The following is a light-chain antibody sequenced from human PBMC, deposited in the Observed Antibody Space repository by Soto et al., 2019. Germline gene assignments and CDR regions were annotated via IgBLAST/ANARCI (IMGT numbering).Light chain of an antibody. Sequence: DIQMTQSPPTLSASVGDRVTITCRASQSIGIWLAWYQQKPGKAPKVLIYKASSLQSGVPSRFSGSGSGTEFTLTISSLQSYDFASYHCQLCYSYSPTFGQGTTLDIK. V-gene: IGKV1-5*03. CDR1: QSIGIW. J-gene: IGKJ1*01. CDR3: QLCYSYSPT. CDR2: KAS.